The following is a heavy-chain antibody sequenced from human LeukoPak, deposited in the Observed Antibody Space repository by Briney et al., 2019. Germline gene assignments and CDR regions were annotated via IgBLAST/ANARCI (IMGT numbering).Heavy chain of an antibody. V-gene: IGHV1-18*01. D-gene: IGHD3-16*02. CDR3: ASGVMVQDAFDI. J-gene: IGHJ3*02. CDR2: ISVYNGNT. CDR1: GYTFTSYG. Sequence: GASVKVSCKASGYTFTSYGISWVRQAPGQGLEWMGWISVYNGNTNYVQKLQGRVTMTTDTSTSTDYMELRSLRSDDTAVYYCASGVMVQDAFDIWGKGTMVTVSS.